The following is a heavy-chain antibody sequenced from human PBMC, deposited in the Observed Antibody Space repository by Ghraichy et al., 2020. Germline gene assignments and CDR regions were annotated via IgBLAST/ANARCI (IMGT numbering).Heavy chain of an antibody. J-gene: IGHJ4*02. CDR2: FYYTGST. Sequence: SETLSLTCTVSGDSISNGAYYWGWIRQPPGKGLEWVATFYYTGSTYYNPSLNSRVLISVDTSKNQFSLKLSSVTAADPAVYYCARAVGGGWPLFDYWGQGTLVTVSS. V-gene: IGHV4-39*01. CDR3: ARAVGGGWPLFDY. CDR1: GDSISNGAYY. D-gene: IGHD6-19*01.